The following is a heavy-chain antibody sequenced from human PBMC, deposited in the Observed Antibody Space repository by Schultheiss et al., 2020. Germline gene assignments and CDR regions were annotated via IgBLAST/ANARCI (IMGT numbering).Heavy chain of an antibody. CDR2: IYPGDSDS. D-gene: IGHD5-12*01. CDR3: AIPYNSGTDY. Sequence: GGSLRLSCQASGFSFTRYWIGWVRQMPGKGLEWMGIIYPGDSDSRYSPSFQGQVTISADKSISTAYLQWSSLKASDTAMYYCAIPYNSGTDYWGQGTLVTVAS. V-gene: IGHV5-51*01. J-gene: IGHJ4*02. CDR1: GFSFTRYW.